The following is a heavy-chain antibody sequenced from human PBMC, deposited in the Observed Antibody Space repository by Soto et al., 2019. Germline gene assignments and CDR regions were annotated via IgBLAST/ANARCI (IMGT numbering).Heavy chain of an antibody. Sequence: EEQLVESGGGLVQPGGSLRLACAASGFTFSSFDMHWVRQATGSGLEGVSGIGTAGDTYYPGSVKDRFTISRENAKNALYLQRSNLRARDTAVYYWARAYAYANYGMDVWGQGTTVTVSS. J-gene: IGHJ6*02. V-gene: IGHV3-13*01. D-gene: IGHD4-17*01. CDR3: ARAYAYANYGMDV. CDR1: GFTFSSFD. CDR2: IGTAGDT.